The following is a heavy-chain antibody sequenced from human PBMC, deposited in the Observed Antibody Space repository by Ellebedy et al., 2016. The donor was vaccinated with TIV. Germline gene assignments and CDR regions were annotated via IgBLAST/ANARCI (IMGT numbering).Heavy chain of an antibody. CDR2: VRPSGGT. CDR3: ARVRTPIYYGSGRFNHFDHFMDV. J-gene: IGHJ6*03. V-gene: IGHV4-34*01. D-gene: IGHD3-10*01. CDR1: DRAFSGNY. Sequence: SETLSLXCVVSDRAFSGNYWSWIRRSPGKGLQWIGEVRPSGGTNYNPSLKSRVTISVNTSEKEFSLKLSSVTAADSAVYYCARVRTPIYYGSGRFNHFDHFMDVWGDGTTVIVSS.